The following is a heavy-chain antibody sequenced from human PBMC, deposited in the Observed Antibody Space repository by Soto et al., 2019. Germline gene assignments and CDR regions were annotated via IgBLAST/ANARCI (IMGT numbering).Heavy chain of an antibody. D-gene: IGHD2-15*01. V-gene: IGHV3-23*01. CDR3: ARRRGAGGYFDY. Sequence: DVQLLESGGGLVQPEGSLRLSCAASGFTFSSYAMGWVRQGPGKGLEWVAGVSIGGSTHYADSVRGRFTISRDNSKNTLSLQMNSLTAEDTAGYFCARRRGAGGYFDYWGQGALVTVSS. CDR1: GFTFSSYA. J-gene: IGHJ4*02. CDR2: VSIGGST.